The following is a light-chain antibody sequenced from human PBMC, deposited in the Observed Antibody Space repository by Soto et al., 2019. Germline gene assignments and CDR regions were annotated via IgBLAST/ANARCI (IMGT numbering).Light chain of an antibody. CDR1: SSNIGVNY. CDR3: ATWDDSLSGVV. Sequence: QSVLTQPPSASGTPGQRVTISCSGSSSNIGVNYVYWYQQLPGTAPKLLIYTNNQRPSGVPDRFSGSKSGTPASLAISGLRSEDEADYHCATWDDSLSGVVFGGGTKLTVL. J-gene: IGLJ2*01. V-gene: IGLV1-47*01. CDR2: TNN.